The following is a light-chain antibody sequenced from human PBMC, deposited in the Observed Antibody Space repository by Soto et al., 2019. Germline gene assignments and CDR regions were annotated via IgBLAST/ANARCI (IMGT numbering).Light chain of an antibody. J-gene: IGLJ1*01. Sequence: QSVLTQPPSVSGAPGQRVTISCTGSSSNIGAGYDVHWYQQLPGTAPKLLIYGNSNRPSGVPDRFSGSKSGTSASLAITGLQAEDAADYYCQSYDSSLRYVFGTGTKLTVL. CDR3: QSYDSSLRYV. CDR1: SSNIGAGYD. V-gene: IGLV1-40*01. CDR2: GNS.